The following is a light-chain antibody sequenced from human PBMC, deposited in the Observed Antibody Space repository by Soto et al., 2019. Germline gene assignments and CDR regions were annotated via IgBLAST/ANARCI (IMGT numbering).Light chain of an antibody. J-gene: IGKJ4*01. CDR3: QQSYSTPFT. CDR1: QSISSY. Sequence: DIQMTQSPSSLSASVGDRVTITCRASQSISSYLNWYQQKPGKAPKLLIYAASSLQSGVPSRFSGSGSGTDFTLTISSLQTEDFATYSCQQSYSTPFTFGGGTKVDIK. V-gene: IGKV1-39*01. CDR2: AAS.